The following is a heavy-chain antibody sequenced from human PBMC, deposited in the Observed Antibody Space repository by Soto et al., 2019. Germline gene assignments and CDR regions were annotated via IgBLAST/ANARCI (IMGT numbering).Heavy chain of an antibody. Sequence: PGGSLRLSCAASGFVFSTYGMHWVRQAPGKGLEWVTGISYDGGERFYADSVKGRFTISRDNSKNRLDLQMSSLRPEDTAVYYCPRDLPLYCRGDCNFDFWGQGTLVTVSS. V-gene: IGHV3-30*03. J-gene: IGHJ4*02. D-gene: IGHD2-21*02. CDR1: GFVFSTYG. CDR3: PRDLPLYCRGDCNFDF. CDR2: ISYDGGER.